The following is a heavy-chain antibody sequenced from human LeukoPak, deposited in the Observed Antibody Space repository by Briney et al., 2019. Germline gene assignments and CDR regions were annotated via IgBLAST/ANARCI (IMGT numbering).Heavy chain of an antibody. V-gene: IGHV3-9*01. J-gene: IGHJ6*02. CDR3: AKDSGYYDFWSGYYTPHYYYGMDV. D-gene: IGHD3-3*01. Sequence: PGGSLRLSCAASGFTFDDHAMHWVRQAPGKGLEWVSGISWNSGSIGYADSVRGRFTISRDNAKNSLYLQMNSLRAEDTALYYCAKDSGYYDFWSGYYTPHYYYGMDVWGQGTTVTVSS. CDR2: ISWNSGSI. CDR1: GFTFDDHA.